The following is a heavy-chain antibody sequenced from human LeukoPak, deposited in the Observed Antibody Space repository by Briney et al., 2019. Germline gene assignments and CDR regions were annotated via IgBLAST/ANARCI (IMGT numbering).Heavy chain of an antibody. J-gene: IGHJ6*02. CDR2: INHSGST. D-gene: IGHD6-13*01. CDR1: GGSFSAYY. Sequence: SETLSLTCAVYGGSFSAYYWTWIRQPPGKGLEWIGEINHSGSTSSNPSLKSRVTVFVDTSKSQFSLRLTSVTAADTAVYYCARGTHRPLVYGTYYCYSLDVWGQGTTVIVSS. V-gene: IGHV4-34*01. CDR3: ARGTHRPLVYGTYYCYSLDV.